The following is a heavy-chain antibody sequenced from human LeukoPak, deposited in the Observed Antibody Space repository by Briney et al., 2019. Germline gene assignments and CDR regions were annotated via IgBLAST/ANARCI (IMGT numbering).Heavy chain of an antibody. CDR2: ISGSGGST. CDR3: AKKTSYCGGDCYPYYFDH. Sequence: GGSLRLSCAASGFAFSSYTMGWVRQAPGKGLEWVSAISGSGGSTYYADSVKGRFTISRDNSKNTLYVQMNSLRAEDTAVYCCAKKTSYCGGDCYPYYFDHWGQGTLVTVSS. V-gene: IGHV3-23*01. D-gene: IGHD2-21*02. J-gene: IGHJ4*02. CDR1: GFAFSSYT.